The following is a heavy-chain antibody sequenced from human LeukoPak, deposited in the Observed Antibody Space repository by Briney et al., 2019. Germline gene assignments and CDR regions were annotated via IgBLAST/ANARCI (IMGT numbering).Heavy chain of an antibody. CDR2: INPNSGGT. CDR3: ARDLGFTDGGDSD. CDR1: GYSFTGYY. V-gene: IGHV1-2*02. J-gene: IGHJ4*02. Sequence: GASVEVSCKTSGYSFTGYYIHWVRQAPGQGLEWMGWINPNSGGTKYAQRFQGRVTMTRDTSISTAYMELSRLRSDDTAVYYCARDLGFTDGGDSDWGQGTLVTVSS. D-gene: IGHD3-16*01.